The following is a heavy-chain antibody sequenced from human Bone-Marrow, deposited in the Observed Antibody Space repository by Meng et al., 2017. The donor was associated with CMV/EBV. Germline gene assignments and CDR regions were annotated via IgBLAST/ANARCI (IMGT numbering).Heavy chain of an antibody. CDR2: IKQDGGEK. CDR1: GFNSNGYW. CDR3: ATTTNGCFDN. J-gene: IGHJ4*02. Sequence: GGSLRLSCVASGFNSNGYWMSWVRQVPGKALEWVANIKQDGGEKYYVPSMKGRFIVSRDNAKSSLYLQMNDLRVEDTAVYYCATTTNGCFDNWGQGALVTVSS. V-gene: IGHV3-7*01. D-gene: IGHD2-8*01.